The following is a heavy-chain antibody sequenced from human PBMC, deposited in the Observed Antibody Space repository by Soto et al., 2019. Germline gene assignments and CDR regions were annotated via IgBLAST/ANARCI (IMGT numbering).Heavy chain of an antibody. CDR2: ISGSGGST. CDR1: GFTFSSYA. Sequence: GGSLRLSCAASGFTFSSYAMSWVRQAPGEGLEWVSAISGSGGSTYYADSVKGRFTISRDNSKNTLYLQMNSLRAEDTAVYYCAKPRYSSSWYVGYYFDYWGQGTLVTVSS. CDR3: AKPRYSSSWYVGYYFDY. V-gene: IGHV3-23*01. J-gene: IGHJ4*02. D-gene: IGHD6-13*01.